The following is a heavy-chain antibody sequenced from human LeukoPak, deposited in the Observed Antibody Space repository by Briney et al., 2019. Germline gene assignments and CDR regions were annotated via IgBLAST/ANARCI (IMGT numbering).Heavy chain of an antibody. Sequence: GGSLRLSCAAAGFTFSSYSMSWVRQVPGKGLEWVSAISGSGGNTYYPDSVKGRFTISRDNSKNTLYLQMNSLRAEDTAVYYCARASYSSSSHHPYYYYYGMDVWGQGTTVTVSS. V-gene: IGHV3-23*01. CDR1: GFTFSSYS. CDR2: ISGSGGNT. CDR3: ARASYSSSSHHPYYYYYGMDV. D-gene: IGHD6-6*01. J-gene: IGHJ6*02.